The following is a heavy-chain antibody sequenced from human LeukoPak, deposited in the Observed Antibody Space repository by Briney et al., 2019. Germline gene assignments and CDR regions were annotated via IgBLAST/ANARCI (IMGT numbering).Heavy chain of an antibody. V-gene: IGHV4-4*02. J-gene: IGHJ4*02. CDR2: IYYSGST. CDR3: ARGYDILTGYYGLAY. Sequence: SETLSLTCAVSGDSINNNKWWSWVRQSPGKGLEWIGYIYYSGSTYYNPSLKSRVTISVDTSKNQFSLKLSSVTAADTAVYYCARGYDILTGYYGLAYWGQGTLVTVSS. D-gene: IGHD3-9*01. CDR1: GDSINNNKW.